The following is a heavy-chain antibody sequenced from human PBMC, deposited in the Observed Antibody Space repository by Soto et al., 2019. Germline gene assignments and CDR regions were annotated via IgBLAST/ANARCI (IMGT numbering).Heavy chain of an antibody. Sequence: GGSLRLSCAASGFTFSSYAMSWVRQAPGKGLEWVSAIRGSGGSTYYADSVKGRFTISRDNSKNTLYLPMNSLRAEDTAVYYCAKSGSYGSGSYYAFDIWGQGTMVTVSS. J-gene: IGHJ3*02. CDR2: IRGSGGST. CDR1: GFTFSSYA. V-gene: IGHV3-23*01. D-gene: IGHD3-10*01. CDR3: AKSGSYGSGSYYAFDI.